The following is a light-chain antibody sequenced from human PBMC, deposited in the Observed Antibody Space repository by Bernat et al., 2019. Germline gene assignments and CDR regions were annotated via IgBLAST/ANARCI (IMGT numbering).Light chain of an antibody. CDR1: SSDIGGYNY. CDR3: SSYAGSNNFWV. Sequence: QSVLTQPPSASGSPGQSVTISCTGTSSDIGGYNYVSWYQHHPGKAPKLMIYEVIKRPSGVPDRFSGSKSGNTASLTVSGLQADDEADYYCSSYAGSNNFWVFGGGTKLTGL. J-gene: IGLJ3*02. CDR2: EVI. V-gene: IGLV2-8*01.